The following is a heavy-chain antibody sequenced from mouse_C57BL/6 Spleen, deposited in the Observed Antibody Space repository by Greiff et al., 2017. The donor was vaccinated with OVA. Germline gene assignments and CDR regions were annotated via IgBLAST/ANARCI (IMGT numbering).Heavy chain of an antibody. D-gene: IGHD2-4*01. V-gene: IGHV5-16*01. CDR3: ASIYYDYDALYFDY. J-gene: IGHJ2*01. CDR1: GFTFSDYY. Sequence: EVKVVESEGGLVQPGSSMKLSCTASGFTFSDYYMAWVRQVPEKGLEWVANINYDGSSTYYLDSLKSRFIISRDNAKNILYLQMSSLKSEDTATYYCASIYYDYDALYFDYWGQGTTLTVSS. CDR2: INYDGSST.